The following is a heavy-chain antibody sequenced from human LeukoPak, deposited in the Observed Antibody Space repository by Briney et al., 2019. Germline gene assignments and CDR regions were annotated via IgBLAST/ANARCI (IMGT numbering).Heavy chain of an antibody. V-gene: IGHV3-74*01. Sequence: PGGSLRLSCAASGFTFSSYWMHWVRQAPGQGLVWVSRINTDGSSTTYADSGKGRFTISRDNSKNTLYLQMNSLRAEDTAVYYCARELKEYSGYHWDYYFDYWGQGTLVTVSS. CDR3: ARELKEYSGYHWDYYFDY. CDR2: INTDGSST. CDR1: GFTFSSYW. J-gene: IGHJ4*02. D-gene: IGHD5-12*01.